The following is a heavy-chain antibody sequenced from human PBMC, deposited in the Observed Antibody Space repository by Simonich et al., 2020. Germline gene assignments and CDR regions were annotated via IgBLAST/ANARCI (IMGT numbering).Heavy chain of an antibody. CDR2: INPNSGGT. V-gene: IGHV1-2*02. Sequence: QVQLVQSGAEVKKPGASVKVSCKASGYTFTGYYMHWVRQAPGQGLELQGGINPNSGGTNYAQKFQGRVTMTRETSISTAYMELSRLRSDDTAVYYCARSHIAAAGTGYFQHWGQGTLVTVSS. J-gene: IGHJ1*01. CDR1: GYTFTGYY. D-gene: IGHD6-13*01. CDR3: ARSHIAAAGTGYFQH.